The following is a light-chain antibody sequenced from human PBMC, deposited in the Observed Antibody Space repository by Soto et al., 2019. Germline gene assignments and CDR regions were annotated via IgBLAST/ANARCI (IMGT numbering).Light chain of an antibody. CDR1: QSVRSTF. V-gene: IGKV3-20*01. J-gene: IGKJ3*01. CDR2: GGS. Sequence: EIVLTQSPGTLSLSPGESATLSCRASQSVRSTFFAWYQHKPGQAPRLLIYGGSNRAAGTPDRFSGSGSGTYFTFTINKLEPEDFAVYYCQQYGPSQTFGPGTRVDIK. CDR3: QQYGPSQT.